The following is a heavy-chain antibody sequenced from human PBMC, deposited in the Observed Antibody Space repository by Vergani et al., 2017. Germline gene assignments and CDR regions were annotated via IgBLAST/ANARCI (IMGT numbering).Heavy chain of an antibody. Sequence: EVQLVESGGGLVKPGGSLRLSCAASGFTFSSYSMNWVRQAPGKGLEWVSYISSSSSTIYYADSVKGRFTISRDNAKNSLYLQMNSLRAEDTAVYYCASGYSGYDLDYWGQGTLVTVSS. CDR1: GFTFSSYS. CDR2: ISSSSSTI. CDR3: ASGYSGYDLDY. V-gene: IGHV3-48*01. D-gene: IGHD5-12*01. J-gene: IGHJ4*02.